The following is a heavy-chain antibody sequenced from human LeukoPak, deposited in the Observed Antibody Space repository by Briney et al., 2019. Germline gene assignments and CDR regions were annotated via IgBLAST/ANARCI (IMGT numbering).Heavy chain of an antibody. V-gene: IGHV1-2*02. CDR3: AGSSYVWGSYRPFDY. Sequence: APVKVSFKSSGYTFTGYYMHWVRQAPGQGLEWMGWINPNSGGTNYAQKFQGRVTMTRDTSISTAYMELSRLRSDDTAVYYCAGSSYVWGSYRPFDYWGQGTLVTVSS. CDR1: GYTFTGYY. J-gene: IGHJ4*02. D-gene: IGHD3-16*02. CDR2: INPNSGGT.